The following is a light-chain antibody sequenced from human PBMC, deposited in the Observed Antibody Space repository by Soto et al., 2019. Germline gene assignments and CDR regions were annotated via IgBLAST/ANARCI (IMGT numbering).Light chain of an antibody. J-gene: IGLJ1*01. CDR2: DDS. V-gene: IGLV3-21*02. Sequence: SYELTHPPSVSVAPGQTARITCGGNNIGSKSIHWYQHKPGQAPVLVVFDDSDRPSGIPERFSGSNSGNTATLTISRVEAGDEADYFCQVWDSSSDHYVFGTGTKVTV. CDR3: QVWDSSSDHYV. CDR1: NIGSKS.